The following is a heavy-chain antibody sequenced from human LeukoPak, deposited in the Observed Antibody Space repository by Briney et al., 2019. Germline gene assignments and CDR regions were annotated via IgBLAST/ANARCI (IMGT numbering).Heavy chain of an antibody. V-gene: IGHV3-21*01. J-gene: IGHJ4*02. CDR3: AKESKAVAGTNY. D-gene: IGHD6-19*01. Sequence: GGSLRLSCAASGFTFSSYSMNWVRQAPGKGLEWVSSISSSSSYIYYADSVKGRFTISRDNAKNSLYLQMNSLRAEDTAVYYCAKESKAVAGTNYWGQGTLVTVSS. CDR2: ISSSSSYI. CDR1: GFTFSSYS.